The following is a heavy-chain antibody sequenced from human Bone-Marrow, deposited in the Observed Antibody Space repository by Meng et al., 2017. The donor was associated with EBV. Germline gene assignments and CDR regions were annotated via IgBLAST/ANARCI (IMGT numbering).Heavy chain of an antibody. CDR3: ARGGDTAMMTPFLLD. CDR2: IYFSGST. CDR1: GASISTSNYY. Sequence: QRPLQESGPGLVKPSETLSLTCTISGASISTSNYYWGWIRQPPEKGLEWIGSIYFSGSTYYNPSLKSRITISVDTSKNQFSLKLNSVTAADTAVYYCARGGDTAMMTPFLLDWGQGTLVTVSS. D-gene: IGHD5-18*01. V-gene: IGHV4-39*07. J-gene: IGHJ4*02.